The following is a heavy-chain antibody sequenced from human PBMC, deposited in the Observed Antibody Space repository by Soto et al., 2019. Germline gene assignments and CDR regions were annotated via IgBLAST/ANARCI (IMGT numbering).Heavy chain of an antibody. CDR1: GYTFTNDD. Sequence: QVQLVQSGAEVKKPGASVKVSCKTSGYTFTNDDLNWVRQAAGQGLEWIGWMSPNSGNTGYAQKFQGRVTLTRDTSISTAYMELSSLRSEDTAVYYCARGMSDGFGEVSWGQGTLVTVSS. CDR2: MSPNSGNT. V-gene: IGHV1-8*02. D-gene: IGHD3-10*01. CDR3: ARGMSDGFGEVS. J-gene: IGHJ5*02.